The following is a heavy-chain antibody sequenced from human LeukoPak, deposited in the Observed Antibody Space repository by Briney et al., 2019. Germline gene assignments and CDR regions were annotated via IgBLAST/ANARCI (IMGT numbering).Heavy chain of an antibody. CDR1: GFTFSSYG. CDR2: ISGSSGST. CDR3: AKDSSSLRDYYGMDV. V-gene: IGHV3-23*01. Sequence: GGSLRLSCTASGFTFSSYGMSWARQAPGKGLEWVSVISGSSGSTYYADSVKGRFTISRDNSKNTLYLQLNSLRPEDMAVYYCAKDSSSLRDYYGMDVWGQGTTVTVSS. J-gene: IGHJ6*02. D-gene: IGHD6-13*01.